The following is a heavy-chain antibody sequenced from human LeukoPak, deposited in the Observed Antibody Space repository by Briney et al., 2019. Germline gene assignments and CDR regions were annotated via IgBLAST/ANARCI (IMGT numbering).Heavy chain of an antibody. J-gene: IGHJ6*03. CDR3: AREGLTTVTYFFGYYMDV. CDR1: GLTVSKNY. CDR2: ISYDGSNK. D-gene: IGHD4-11*01. V-gene: IGHV3-30*03. Sequence: GGSLRLSCAASGLTVSKNYMSWVRQAPGKGLEWVAVISYDGSNKYYADSVKGRFTISRDNSKNTLYLQMHSLRAEDTAVYYCAREGLTTVTYFFGYYMDVWGKGTTVTVSS.